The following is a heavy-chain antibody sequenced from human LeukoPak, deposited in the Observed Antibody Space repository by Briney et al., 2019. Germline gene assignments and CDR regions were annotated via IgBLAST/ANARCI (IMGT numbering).Heavy chain of an antibody. Sequence: QTLSLTCAISGDSVSSNSAAWNWIRQSQSRGLEWLGRTYYRSKWYNEYAVSVKSRITITPDASKNQFSLQLNSVTPEDTAVYYCARARLIAVVGTETYDYWGQGTLVTVSS. CDR3: ARARLIAVVGTETYDY. CDR1: GDSVSSNSAA. CDR2: TYYRSKWYN. D-gene: IGHD6-19*01. V-gene: IGHV6-1*01. J-gene: IGHJ4*02.